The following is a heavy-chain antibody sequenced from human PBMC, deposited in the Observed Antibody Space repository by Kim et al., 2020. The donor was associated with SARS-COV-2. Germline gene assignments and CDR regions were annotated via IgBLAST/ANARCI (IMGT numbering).Heavy chain of an antibody. CDR1: GGSISSSNW. D-gene: IGHD2-21*02. CDR3: ATRRVVVTAIPLQDDAFDI. J-gene: IGHJ3*02. CDR2: IYHSGST. Sequence: SETLSLTCAVSGGSISSSNWWSWVRQPPGKGLEWIGEIYHSGSTNYNPSLKSRVTISVDKSKNQFSLKLSSVTAADTAVYYCATRRVVVTAIPLQDDAFDIWGQGTMVTVSS. V-gene: IGHV4-4*02.